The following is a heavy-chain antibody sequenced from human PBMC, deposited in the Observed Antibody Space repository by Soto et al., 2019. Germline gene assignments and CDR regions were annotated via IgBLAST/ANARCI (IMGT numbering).Heavy chain of an antibody. J-gene: IGHJ4*02. D-gene: IGHD3-3*02. CDR2: IIPIFGTA. CDR3: ARARDPFLEWLPFDY. Sequence: SVKVSCKASGGTFSSYAISWVRQAPGQGLEWMGGIIPIFGTANYAQKFQGRVTVTADESTSTAYMELSSLRSEDTAVYYCARARDPFLEWLPFDYWGQATLVTVSS. CDR1: GGTFSSYA. V-gene: IGHV1-69*13.